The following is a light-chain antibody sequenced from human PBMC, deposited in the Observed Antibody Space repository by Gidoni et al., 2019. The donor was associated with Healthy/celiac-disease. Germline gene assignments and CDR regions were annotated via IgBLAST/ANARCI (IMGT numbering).Light chain of an antibody. Sequence: DIQMTQSPSSLSASVGDRVTITCRASQSISSYLNWYQQKPGKAPKVLIYAASSLQSGVPSRFSGSGSGTDFALTISSLQPEDFATYYWQQCYSTPWTFGQGTRVEIK. CDR2: AAS. V-gene: IGKV1-39*01. J-gene: IGKJ1*01. CDR1: QSISSY. CDR3: QQCYSTPWT.